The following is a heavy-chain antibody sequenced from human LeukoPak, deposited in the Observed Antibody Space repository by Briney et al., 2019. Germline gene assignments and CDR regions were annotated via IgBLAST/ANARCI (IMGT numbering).Heavy chain of an antibody. CDR2: VSGSGLYT. D-gene: IGHD3-3*01. V-gene: IGHV3-23*01. CDR3: AREPPIDYDFWSGLKPIDY. J-gene: IGHJ4*02. Sequence: GGSLRLXCAASGFTFSTYAMSWVRQAPGKGLEWVATVSGSGLYTYYADSVRGRFTISRDNSKDTFYLQMNSLRAEDTAVYYCAREPPIDYDFWSGLKPIDYWGQGTLVTVSS. CDR1: GFTFSTYA.